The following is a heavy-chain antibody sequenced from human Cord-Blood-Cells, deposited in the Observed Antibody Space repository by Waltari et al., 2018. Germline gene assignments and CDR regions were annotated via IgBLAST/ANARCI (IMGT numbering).Heavy chain of an antibody. J-gene: IGHJ5*02. Sequence: EVQLVESGGGLVQPGGSLRLYCAASGFTFSSYWMRWVRQAPGQGVGWVANIKQDGREKYYVDSVKGRFTISRDNAKNSLYLQMNSLRAEDTAVYYCARWVGNWFDPWGQGTLVTVSS. CDR2: IKQDGREK. CDR1: GFTFSSYW. CDR3: ARWVGNWFDP. V-gene: IGHV3-7*01.